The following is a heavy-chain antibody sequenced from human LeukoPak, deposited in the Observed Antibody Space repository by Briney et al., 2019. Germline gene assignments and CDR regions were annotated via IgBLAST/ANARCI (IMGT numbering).Heavy chain of an antibody. V-gene: IGHV4-59*01. CDR1: GGSISDYY. CDR3: ARDRGYSHDSQLYFYMDA. CDR2: IYYTGST. D-gene: IGHD5-18*01. Sequence: PSETLSLTCSFSGGSISDYYWSWIRQPPGKGLEWIGYIYYTGSTNYNPSLKSRVTISLDTSKNQFSLQLSSVTAADTAIYFCARDRGYSHDSQLYFYMDAWGKGTTVTVSS. J-gene: IGHJ6*03.